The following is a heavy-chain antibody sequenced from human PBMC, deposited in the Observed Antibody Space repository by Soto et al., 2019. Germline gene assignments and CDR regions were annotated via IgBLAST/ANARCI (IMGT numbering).Heavy chain of an antibody. CDR2: ISYDGSNK. V-gene: IGHV3-30-3*01. Sequence: PGGSLRLSCAASGFTFSSYAMHWVRQAPGKGLEWVAVISYDGSNKYYADSVKGRFTISRDNSKNTLYLQMNSLRSEDTAVYYCATIARYCSGGNCYFLNAFDIWGKGTMVTVSS. CDR3: ATIARYCSGGNCYFLNAFDI. CDR1: GFTFSSYA. J-gene: IGHJ3*02. D-gene: IGHD2-15*01.